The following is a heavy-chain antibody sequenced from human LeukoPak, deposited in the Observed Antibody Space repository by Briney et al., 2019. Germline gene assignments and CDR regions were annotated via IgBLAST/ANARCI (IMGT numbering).Heavy chain of an antibody. CDR1: SGSITNY. J-gene: IGHJ4*02. CDR2: IYYSGNT. V-gene: IGHV4-59*08. CDR3: ARTRYYYNSRSYGAPYYFDY. Sequence: NPSETLSLTCTVSSGSITNYWSWIRQPPGKGLEWIGFIYYSGNTNYNPSLKSRVTMSVDTSKNQFSLKLSSVTAADTAVYYCARTRYYYNSRSYGAPYYFDYWGQGTLVTVSS. D-gene: IGHD3-10*01.